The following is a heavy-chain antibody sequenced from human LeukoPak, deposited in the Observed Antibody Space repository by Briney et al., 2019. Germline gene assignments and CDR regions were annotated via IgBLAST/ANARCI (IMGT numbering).Heavy chain of an antibody. D-gene: IGHD6-19*01. J-gene: IGHJ4*02. CDR2: INPNSGGT. Sequence: ASVKVSCKASGYTFTGYYMHWVRQAPGQGLEWMGWINPNSGGTNYAQTFQGRVTMTRDTSISTAYMELSRLRSDDTAVYYCARSLGAVADTGFDYWGQGTLVTVSS. CDR3: ARSLGAVADTGFDY. V-gene: IGHV1-2*02. CDR1: GYTFTGYY.